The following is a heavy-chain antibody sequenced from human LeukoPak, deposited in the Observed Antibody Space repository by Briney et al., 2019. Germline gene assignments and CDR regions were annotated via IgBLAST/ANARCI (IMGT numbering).Heavy chain of an antibody. J-gene: IGHJ4*02. Sequence: GGSLRLSCAGSGFTFSNFSMTWVRQAPGKGLEWVSSITRSGGSTFYADSVTGRFTISRDNSKSTLYLQMNSLRAEDSALYYCAKRTIYGDIDSWGQGSQVTVSS. D-gene: IGHD4-17*01. V-gene: IGHV3-23*01. CDR3: AKRTIYGDIDS. CDR2: ITRSGGST. CDR1: GFTFSNFS.